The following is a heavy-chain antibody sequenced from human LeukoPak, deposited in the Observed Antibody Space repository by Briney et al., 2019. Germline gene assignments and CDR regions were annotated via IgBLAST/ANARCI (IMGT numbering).Heavy chain of an antibody. CDR1: GYTFTSYG. V-gene: IGHV1-18*01. D-gene: IGHD6-19*01. CDR2: ISAYNGNT. CDR3: AREIEQWLVRYLDY. J-gene: IGHJ4*02. Sequence: ASVKVSCKASGYTFTSYGISWVRQAPGQGLEWMGWISAYNGNTNYAQKLQGRVTMTTDTSTSTAYMELRSLRSDDTAVCYCAREIEQWLVRYLDYWGQGTLVTVSS.